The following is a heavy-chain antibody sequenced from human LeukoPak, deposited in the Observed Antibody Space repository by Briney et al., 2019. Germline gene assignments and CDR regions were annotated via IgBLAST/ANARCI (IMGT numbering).Heavy chain of an antibody. CDR1: GYTFTGYY. CDR2: INPNSGGT. CDR3: ARGVTQYRTYYYYYMDV. V-gene: IGHV1-2*02. Sequence: VASVKVSCKASGYTFTGYYMHWVRQAPGQGLEWMGWINPNSGGTNYAQKFQGRVTMTRDTSISTAYMELSRLRSDDTAVYYCARGVTQYRTYYYYYMDVWGKGTTVTISS. D-gene: IGHD5-18*01. J-gene: IGHJ6*03.